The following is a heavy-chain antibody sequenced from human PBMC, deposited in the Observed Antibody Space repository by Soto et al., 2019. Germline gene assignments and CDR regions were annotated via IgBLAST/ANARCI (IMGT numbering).Heavy chain of an antibody. D-gene: IGHD1-7*01. V-gene: IGHV3-30*18. Sequence: QVQLVESGGGVVQPGRSLRLSCAASGFTFSSYGMHWVRQAPGKGLEWVAVISYDGSNKYYADAVKGRFTISRDNSKNTLYLQMNSLRAEDTAVYYCAKDTGYNWNYVPGDYWGQVTLVTVSS. J-gene: IGHJ4*02. CDR3: AKDTGYNWNYVPGDY. CDR2: ISYDGSNK. CDR1: GFTFSSYG.